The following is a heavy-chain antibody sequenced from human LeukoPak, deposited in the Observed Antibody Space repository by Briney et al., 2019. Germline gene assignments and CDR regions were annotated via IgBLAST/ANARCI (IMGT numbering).Heavy chain of an antibody. CDR3: ARVEGPFGY. J-gene: IGHJ4*02. CDR1: GYTFTSYV. V-gene: IGHV7-4-1*02. Sequence: ASVKVSCKASGYTFTSYVINWVRQAPGQGLEWMGWINTNTGNPTYALGFTRRFVFSMDTSVSTAYLQISGLRAGDTAIYYCARVEGPFGYWGQGTLVTVSS. CDR2: INTNTGNP.